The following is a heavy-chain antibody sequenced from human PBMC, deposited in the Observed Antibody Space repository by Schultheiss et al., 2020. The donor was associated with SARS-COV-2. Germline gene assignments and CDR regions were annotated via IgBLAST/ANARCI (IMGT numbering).Heavy chain of an antibody. CDR1: GFTFSGSA. CDR2: IRSKANSYAT. J-gene: IGHJ4*02. V-gene: IGHV3-73*01. CDR3: TRSGLAVAGTAVGY. Sequence: GGSLRLSCAASGFTFSGSAMHWVRQASGKGLEWVGRIRSKANSYATAYAASVKGRFTISRDDSKNTAYLQMNSLKTEDTALYYCTRSGLAVAGTAVGYWVQGTLFTVSS. D-gene: IGHD6-19*01.